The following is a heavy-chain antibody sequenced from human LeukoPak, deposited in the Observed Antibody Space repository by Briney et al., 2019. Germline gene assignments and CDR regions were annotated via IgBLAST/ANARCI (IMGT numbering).Heavy chain of an antibody. CDR1: GYTFTSYG. J-gene: IGHJ6*03. V-gene: IGHV1-18*01. D-gene: IGHD2/OR15-2a*01. CDR2: ITAYNGNT. Sequence: ASVKVSCKASGYTFTSYGISWVRQAPGQGLEWMGWITAYNGNTNYAPKLQGRVTMTTDTSTSTTYMELTSLRSDDTAVYYCARSSNYYMDVWGKGTTVTVSS. CDR3: ARSSNYYMDV.